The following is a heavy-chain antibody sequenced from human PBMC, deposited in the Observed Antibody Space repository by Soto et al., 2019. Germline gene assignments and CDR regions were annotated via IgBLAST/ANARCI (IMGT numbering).Heavy chain of an antibody. D-gene: IGHD3-16*01. CDR2: INAGNGNT. Sequence: ASVKVSWQASGYTFTIYAMHWVRQAPGQRLEWMGWINAGNGNTKYSQKFQGRVTITRDTSASTAYMELSSLRSEDTAVYYCARGIWASLNYYYGMDVWGQGTTVTVSS. J-gene: IGHJ6*02. CDR3: ARGIWASLNYYYGMDV. CDR1: GYTFTIYA. V-gene: IGHV1-3*01.